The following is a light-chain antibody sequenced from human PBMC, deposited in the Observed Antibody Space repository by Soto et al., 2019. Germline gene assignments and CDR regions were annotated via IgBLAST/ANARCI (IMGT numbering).Light chain of an antibody. CDR3: YSYAGSFTWV. V-gene: IGLV2-11*01. CDR1: SNDVGGNNY. CDR2: EVS. J-gene: IGLJ3*02. Sequence: QSALTQPRSVSGSPGQSVTISCTGTSNDVGGNNYVSWYQQHPGKAPKLMISEVSNRPSGVSNRFSGSKSGNTASLTISGLQADDEGDYYCYSYAGSFTWVFGGGTKLTVL.